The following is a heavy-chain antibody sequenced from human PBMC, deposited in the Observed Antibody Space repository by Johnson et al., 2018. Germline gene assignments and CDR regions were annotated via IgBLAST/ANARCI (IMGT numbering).Heavy chain of an antibody. CDR1: GFTFSNYG. CDR2: ISYDGSNK. J-gene: IGHJ3*02. V-gene: IGHV3-30*03. Sequence: QVQLQESGGGLVQPGGSLKLSCAASGFTFSNYGMHWVRQAPGKGLEWVAVISYDGSNKYYADSVKGRFTISRDNAKNSLYLQMNSLRAEDTAVYYCASDFRVLWIDFSSDYYDSRGHPDAFDIWGQGTMVTVSS. CDR3: ASDFRVLWIDFSSDYYDSRGHPDAFDI. D-gene: IGHD3-22*01.